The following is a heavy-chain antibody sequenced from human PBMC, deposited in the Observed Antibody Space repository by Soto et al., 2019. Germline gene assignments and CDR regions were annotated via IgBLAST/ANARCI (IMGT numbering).Heavy chain of an antibody. V-gene: IGHV3-23*01. CDR2: ISGSGGST. J-gene: IGHJ3*02. D-gene: IGHD6-19*01. CDR3: AKDQPMIAEAHLAFDI. CDR1: GFTFSSYA. Sequence: GWSLRLSCAASGFTFSSYAMSWVRQAPGKGLEWVSAISGSGGSTYYADSVKGRFTISRDNSKNTLYLQMNSLRAEDTAVYYCAKDQPMIAEAHLAFDIWGEGTMVTVSS.